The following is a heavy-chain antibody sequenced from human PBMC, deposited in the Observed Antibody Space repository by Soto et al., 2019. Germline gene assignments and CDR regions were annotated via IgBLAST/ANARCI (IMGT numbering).Heavy chain of an antibody. CDR3: ARGIVGRAYYDY. Sequence: QVQLVESGGGVVQPGRSLRLSCAASGFSFSRYGMHWVRRAPGKGLEWVAVIWYDGSNQYYADSVKGRFTISRDNSNNTLDLEVNSLRVEDTAVYYCARGIVGRAYYDYWGQGTLVTVSS. CDR1: GFSFSRYG. D-gene: IGHD1-26*01. V-gene: IGHV3-33*01. CDR2: IWYDGSNQ. J-gene: IGHJ4*02.